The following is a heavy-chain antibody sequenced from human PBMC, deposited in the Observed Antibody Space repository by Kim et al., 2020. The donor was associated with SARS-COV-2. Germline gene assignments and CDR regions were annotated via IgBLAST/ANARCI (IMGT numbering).Heavy chain of an antibody. CDR1: GDSIGSSGYY. D-gene: IGHD1-7*01. CDR3: ARRNYNDSFFDY. Sequence: SETLSLTCTVSGDSIGSSGYYWSWVRHHPGKGLEWIGYIYYSGISFYNPSLKSRISISVDTSRNLFSLNLTSMTAADTAIYFCARRNYNDSFFDYWGPGT. CDR2: IYYSGIS. J-gene: IGHJ4*02. V-gene: IGHV4-31*03.